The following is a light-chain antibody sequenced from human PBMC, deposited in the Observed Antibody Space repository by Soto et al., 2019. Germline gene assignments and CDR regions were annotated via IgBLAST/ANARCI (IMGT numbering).Light chain of an antibody. Sequence: DIHMTQSPSTLSASVGDRVTITCRASHTISNYLTWYQQRPGKAPKLLIYRSSILQHGVPSRFSRSGYWTEFTHTISSLQPDDFATYYGEQYYIYATFGQGTRV. J-gene: IGKJ1*01. CDR2: RSS. V-gene: IGKV1-5*03. CDR1: HTISNY. CDR3: EQYYIYAT.